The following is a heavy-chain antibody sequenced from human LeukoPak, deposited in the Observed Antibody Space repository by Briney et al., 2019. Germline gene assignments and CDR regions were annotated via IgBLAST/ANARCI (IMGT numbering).Heavy chain of an antibody. V-gene: IGHV3-23*01. CDR3: AKWDSSSWCGLIDY. J-gene: IGHJ4*02. Sequence: PGGSLRLSCAASGFTFSSYAMSWVRQAPGKGLEWVSAISGSGGSTYYADSVKGRFTISRDNSKNTLYLQMNSLRAEDTAVYYCAKWDSSSWCGLIDYWGQGTLVTVSS. CDR2: ISGSGGST. D-gene: IGHD6-13*01. CDR1: GFTFSSYA.